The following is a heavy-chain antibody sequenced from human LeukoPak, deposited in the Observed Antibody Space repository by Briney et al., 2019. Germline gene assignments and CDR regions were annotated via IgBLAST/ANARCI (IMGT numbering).Heavy chain of an antibody. J-gene: IGHJ6*03. CDR1: GYSISSGYY. CDR3: ARGYDSSGYVYYYYYMDV. D-gene: IGHD3-22*01. CDR2: INHSGST. Sequence: PSETLSLTCTVSGYSISSGYYWGWIRQPPGKGLEWIGEINHSGSTNYNPSLKSRLTISVDTSKNQFSLKLSSVTAADTAVYYCARGYDSSGYVYYYYYMDVWGKGTTVTVSS. V-gene: IGHV4-38-2*02.